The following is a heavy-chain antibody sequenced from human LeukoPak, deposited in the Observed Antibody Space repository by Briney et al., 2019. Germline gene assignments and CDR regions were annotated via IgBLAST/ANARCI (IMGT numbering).Heavy chain of an antibody. CDR3: ARDTGYAFDI. D-gene: IGHD4-11*01. J-gene: IGHJ3*02. Sequence: GGSLRLSCAASGFTFSSYEMNWVRQAPGKGLEWVSYISSSGSTIYYADSVKGRFTISRDNAKNSLCLQMNSLRDEDTAVYYCARDTGYAFDIWGQGTMVTVSS. CDR2: ISSSGSTI. CDR1: GFTFSSYE. V-gene: IGHV3-48*03.